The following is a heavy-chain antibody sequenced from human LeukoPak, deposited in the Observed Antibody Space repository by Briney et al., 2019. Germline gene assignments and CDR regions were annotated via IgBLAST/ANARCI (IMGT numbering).Heavy chain of an antibody. CDR2: IRSKAYGGTT. Sequence: GGPLRLSCTASGFTFGDYAMSWVRQAPGKGLGWVGFIRSKAYGGTTEYAASVKGRFTISRDDSKSIAYLQMNSLKTEDTAVYYCTRDSHIVVVTPWYFDYWGQGTLVTVSS. CDR3: TRDSHIVVVTPWYFDY. V-gene: IGHV3-49*04. J-gene: IGHJ4*02. CDR1: GFTFGDYA. D-gene: IGHD2-21*02.